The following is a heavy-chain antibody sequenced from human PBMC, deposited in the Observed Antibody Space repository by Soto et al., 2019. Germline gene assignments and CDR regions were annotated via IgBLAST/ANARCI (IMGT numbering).Heavy chain of an antibody. CDR2: MNAKSGDT. CDR3: ARGNTFNYAGFDV. CDR1: GYTFSDFD. D-gene: IGHD3-16*01. V-gene: IGHV1-8*01. J-gene: IGHJ6*02. Sequence: ASVKVSCKASGYTFSDFDINWLRQAAGQGPEWMGWMNAKSGDTFSAQRLQGKFNMTWDTSLSTAYMEVGSLTSDDAAIYYCARGNTFNYAGFDVLGQGTTVRVSS.